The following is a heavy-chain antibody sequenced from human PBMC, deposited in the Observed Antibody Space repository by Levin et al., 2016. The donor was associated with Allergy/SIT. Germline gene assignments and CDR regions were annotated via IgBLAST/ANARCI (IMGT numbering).Heavy chain of an antibody. Sequence: GESLKISCAASGFSFSSCGMHWVRQAPGKGLEWVAVISYDGSNKYYADSVKGRFTISRDNSKNTLYLQMNSLRAEDTAVYYCAKDPGYCSGGSCYHDYWGQGTLVTVSS. CDR1: GFSFSSCG. CDR3: AKDPGYCSGGSCYHDY. J-gene: IGHJ4*02. V-gene: IGHV3-30*18. D-gene: IGHD2-15*01. CDR2: ISYDGSNK.